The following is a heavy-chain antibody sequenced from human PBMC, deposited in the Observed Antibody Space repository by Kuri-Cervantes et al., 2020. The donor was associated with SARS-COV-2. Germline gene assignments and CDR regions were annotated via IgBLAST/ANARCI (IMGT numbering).Heavy chain of an antibody. D-gene: IGHD6-6*01. CDR3: ARDFEYSSSVS. CDR1: GGSISSGSYY. V-gene: IGHV4-61*02. CDR2: IYTSGST. Sequence: LRLSCTVSGGSISSGSYYWSWIRQPAGKGLEWIGRIYTSGSTNYNPSLKSRVTISVDTSKNQFSLKLSSVTAADTAVYYCARDFEYSSSVSWGQGTLVTGLL. J-gene: IGHJ5*02.